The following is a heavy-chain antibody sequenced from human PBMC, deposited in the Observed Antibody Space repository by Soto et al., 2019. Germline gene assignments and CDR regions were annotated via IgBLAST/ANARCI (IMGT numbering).Heavy chain of an antibody. CDR1: GYTFTIYG. CDR2: ISAYNCNK. V-gene: IGHV1-18*04. J-gene: IGHJ6*02. D-gene: IGHD5-12*01. CDR3: ARDDDSGDEDYGMDV. Sequence: SVKVSCKASGYTFTIYGISWVRQAPGQGLEWMGWISAYNCNKNYAQKLQGRVTMTTDTSTSTAYMELMSLSSEDTDVYYCARDDDSGDEDYGMDVWGQGTTVTVSS.